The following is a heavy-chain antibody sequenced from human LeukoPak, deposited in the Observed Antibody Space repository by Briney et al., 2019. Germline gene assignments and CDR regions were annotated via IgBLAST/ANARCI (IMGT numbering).Heavy chain of an antibody. CDR3: ARDSVAGTPH. CDR2: INHSGST. CDR1: GGSFSSYY. D-gene: IGHD6-19*01. V-gene: IGHV4-34*01. J-gene: IGHJ4*02. Sequence: PSETLSLTCAVYGGSFSSYYWSWIRQPPGKGLEWIGEINHSGSTNYNPSLKSRVTISVDTSKNQFSLKLSSVTAADTAVYYCARDSVAGTPHWGQGTLVTVSS.